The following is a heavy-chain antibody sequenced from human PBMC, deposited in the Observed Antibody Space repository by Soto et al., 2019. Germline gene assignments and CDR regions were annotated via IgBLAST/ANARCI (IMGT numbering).Heavy chain of an antibody. V-gene: IGHV2-70*11. CDR2: IDWDDDK. CDR3: ARTAYVPQYWYFDL. J-gene: IGHJ2*01. CDR1: GFSLSTSGMC. Sequence: SGPTLVNPTQTLTLTCTFSGFSLSTSGMCVSWIRQPPGKALEWLARIDWDDDKYYSTSLKTRLTISKDTSKNQVVLTMTNMDPVDTATYYCARTAYVPQYWYFDLWGRGTLVTVPQ. D-gene: IGHD3-16*01.